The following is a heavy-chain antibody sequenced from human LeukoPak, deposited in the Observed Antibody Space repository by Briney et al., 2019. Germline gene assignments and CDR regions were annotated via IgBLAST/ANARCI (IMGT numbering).Heavy chain of an antibody. V-gene: IGHV3-23*01. J-gene: IGHJ4*02. CDR3: TKDARYSTSWYYFDS. CDR1: GFTFSSYA. Sequence: GGSLRLSCVASGFTFSSYAVSWVRQAPGKGLEWVSVISGSGDSTYYADSVKGRFTISRDNSKNTLYLQMNSLRAEDTAVYYCTKDARYSTSWYYFDSWGQGTLVTVSS. CDR2: ISGSGDST. D-gene: IGHD6-13*01.